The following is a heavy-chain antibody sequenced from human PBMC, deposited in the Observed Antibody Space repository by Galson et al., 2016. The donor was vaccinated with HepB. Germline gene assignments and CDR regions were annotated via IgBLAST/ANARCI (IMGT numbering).Heavy chain of an antibody. Sequence: SVKVSCKASGYTFTRYLTHWVRQVPGQGLEWMGWINAGNGNTKYSQKFQGRVTITRDTSASTAYMELSSLRSEDTAVYYCGRTYDVLTGSGDYYYYGIDVWGQGTTVIVSS. D-gene: IGHD3-9*01. CDR2: INAGNGNT. V-gene: IGHV1-3*01. CDR1: GYTFTRYL. J-gene: IGHJ6*02. CDR3: GRTYDVLTGSGDYYYYGIDV.